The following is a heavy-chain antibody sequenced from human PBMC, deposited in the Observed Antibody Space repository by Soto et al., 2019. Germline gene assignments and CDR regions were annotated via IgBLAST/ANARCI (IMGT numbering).Heavy chain of an antibody. CDR1: GGSISGGAYY. Sequence: QVQLQESGPGLVKPSQTLSLTCSVSGGSISGGAYYWSWIRQHPGKGLEWIGYIYHSGNTYYNPSLKSRITMSVDTSKNQCSLKLSSVTTADTAVYYCARRYCISTSCFDAFDIWGQGTMVTVSS. CDR3: ARRYCISTSCFDAFDI. V-gene: IGHV4-31*03. J-gene: IGHJ3*02. CDR2: IYHSGNT. D-gene: IGHD2-2*01.